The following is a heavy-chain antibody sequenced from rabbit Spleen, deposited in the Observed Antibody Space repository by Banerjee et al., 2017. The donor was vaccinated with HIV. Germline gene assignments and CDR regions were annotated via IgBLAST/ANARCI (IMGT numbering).Heavy chain of an antibody. Sequence: QEQLVESGGGLVKPGASLTLTCKASGFSFSSGYDMCWVRQPPGKGPEWIACIGGGVSSITYYATWAKGRFTISKTSSTTVTLQMTSLTAADTATYFCARDSGTSFSSYGMDLWGQGTLVTVS. CDR2: IGGGVSSIT. J-gene: IGHJ6*01. D-gene: IGHD8-1*01. V-gene: IGHV1S45*01. CDR1: GFSFSSGYD. CDR3: ARDSGTSFSSYGMDL.